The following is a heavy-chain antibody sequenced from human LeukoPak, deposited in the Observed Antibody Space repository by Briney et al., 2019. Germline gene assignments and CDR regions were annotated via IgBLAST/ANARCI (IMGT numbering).Heavy chain of an antibody. CDR1: GGTFSSYA. Sequence: GASVKVSCKASGGTFSSYAISWVRQAPGQGLEWMGGIIPIFGTANYAQKFQGRVTITADESTSTAYMELSSLRSEDTAVYYCARYEDITMVRGVRYGMDVWGQGTTVTVSS. CDR3: ARYEDITMVRGVRYGMDV. V-gene: IGHV1-69*01. J-gene: IGHJ6*02. D-gene: IGHD3-10*01. CDR2: IIPIFGTA.